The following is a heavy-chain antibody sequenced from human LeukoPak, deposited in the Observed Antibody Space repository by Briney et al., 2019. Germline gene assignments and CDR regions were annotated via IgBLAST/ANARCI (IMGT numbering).Heavy chain of an antibody. J-gene: IGHJ3*02. CDR3: AQYYYDSSGYPRAAFDI. D-gene: IGHD3-22*01. CDR1: GGSISSGDYY. V-gene: IGHV4-30-4*01. CDR2: IYYSGST. Sequence: SETLSLTCTVSGGSISSGDYYWGWIRQPPGKGLEWIGYIYYSGSTYYNPSLKSRVTISVDTSKNQFSLKLSSVTAADTAVYYCAQYYYDSSGYPRAAFDIWGQGTMVTVSS.